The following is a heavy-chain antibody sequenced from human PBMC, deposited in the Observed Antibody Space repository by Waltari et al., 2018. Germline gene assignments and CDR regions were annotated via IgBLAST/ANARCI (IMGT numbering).Heavy chain of an antibody. CDR3: ATTYTISSEASSWDFDY. D-gene: IGHD2-2*02. CDR2: IIPIFGTA. Sequence: QVQLVQSGAEVKKPGSSVKVSCKASGGPFSSYAISWVRQAPGPGLEWMGGIIPIFGTANYAQKFQGRVTITADESTSTAYMELSSLRSEDTAVYYCATTYTISSEASSWDFDYWGQGTLVTVSS. J-gene: IGHJ4*02. CDR1: GGPFSSYA. V-gene: IGHV1-69*01.